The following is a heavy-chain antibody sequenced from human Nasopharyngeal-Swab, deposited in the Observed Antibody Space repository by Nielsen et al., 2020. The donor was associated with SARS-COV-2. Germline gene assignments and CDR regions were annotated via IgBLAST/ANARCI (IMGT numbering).Heavy chain of an antibody. Sequence: GGSLRLSCAASGFTVSSNYMSWVRQAPGKGLEWVSAISGSGGSTYYADSVKGRFTISRDNSKNTLYLQMNSLRAEDTAVYYCAKVSWEWELLRWYFDYWGQGTLVTVSS. CDR2: ISGSGGST. D-gene: IGHD1-26*01. J-gene: IGHJ4*02. CDR3: AKVSWEWELLRWYFDY. V-gene: IGHV3-23*01. CDR1: GFTVSSNY.